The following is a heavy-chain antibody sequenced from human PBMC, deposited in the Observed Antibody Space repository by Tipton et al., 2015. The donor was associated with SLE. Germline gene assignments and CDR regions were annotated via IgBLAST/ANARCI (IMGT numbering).Heavy chain of an antibody. Sequence: SLRLSCAASGFTFSNYAMSWVRQAPGKGLEWVSTISGRGVTTYYAESVKGRFTISRDSSRNTLYLEMNNLRAEDTAIYFCAKVSTIAVAGAGFDYWGQGTLVTVSS. J-gene: IGHJ4*02. D-gene: IGHD6-19*01. V-gene: IGHV3-23*01. CDR1: GFTFSNYA. CDR2: ISGRGVTT. CDR3: AKVSTIAVAGAGFDY.